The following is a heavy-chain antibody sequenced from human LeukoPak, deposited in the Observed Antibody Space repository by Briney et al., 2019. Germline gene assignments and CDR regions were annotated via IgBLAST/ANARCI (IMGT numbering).Heavy chain of an antibody. CDR2: IKQDGSEK. J-gene: IGHJ3*02. Sequence: PGGSLRLSCAASGFTFSRHWMSWVRQAPGKGLEWVANIKQDGSEKYYVDSVKGRFTTSKDNAKNSLYLQMNSLRAEDTAVYYCARGNFSAYDIWGQGTMVTVSS. CDR3: ARGNFSAYDI. D-gene: IGHD2/OR15-2a*01. V-gene: IGHV3-7*05. CDR1: GFTFSRHW.